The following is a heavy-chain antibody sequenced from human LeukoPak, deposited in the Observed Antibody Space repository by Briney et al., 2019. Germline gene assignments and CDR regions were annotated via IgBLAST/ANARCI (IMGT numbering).Heavy chain of an antibody. D-gene: IGHD3-16*01. Sequence: GGSLRLSCAASGFXFSSYAISWVRQAPGKGLEWVSAISGSGGSTYYADSVKGRFTISRDNSKNTLYLQMNSLRAEDTAVYYCAKRGLYYYYYGMDVWGQGTTVTVSS. CDR3: AKRGLYYYYYGMDV. J-gene: IGHJ6*02. V-gene: IGHV3-23*01. CDR2: ISGSGGST. CDR1: GFXFSSYA.